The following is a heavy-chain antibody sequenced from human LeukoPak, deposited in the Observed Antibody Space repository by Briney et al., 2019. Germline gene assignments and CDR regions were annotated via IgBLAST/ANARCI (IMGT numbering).Heavy chain of an antibody. J-gene: IGHJ4*02. CDR2: ISGSGDNT. D-gene: IGHD3-22*01. V-gene: IGHV3-23*01. CDR1: GFTCSSYA. Sequence: GSLRLSCAASGFTCSSYAMSWVRQAPGKGLEWVSGISGSGDNTYYADSVKGRFTISRDNSKNTLYVQVNSLGTEDTAAYYCAKGSYYDSSGSFYFDYWGQGTLVTVSS. CDR3: AKGSYYDSSGSFYFDY.